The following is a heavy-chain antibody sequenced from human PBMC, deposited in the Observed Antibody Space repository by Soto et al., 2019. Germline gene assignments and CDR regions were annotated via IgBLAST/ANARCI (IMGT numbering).Heavy chain of an antibody. CDR1: GYTFTSYA. Sequence: QVQLVQSGAEVKKPGASVKVSCKASGYTFTSYAMHWVHQAPGQRLEWMGWINAGNGNTKYSQKFQGRVTITRDTSASTAYMELSSLRSEDTAVYYCARDSALIAVAGPIVDYWGQGTLVTVSS. CDR2: INAGNGNT. J-gene: IGHJ4*02. CDR3: ARDSALIAVAGPIVDY. D-gene: IGHD6-19*01. V-gene: IGHV1-3*01.